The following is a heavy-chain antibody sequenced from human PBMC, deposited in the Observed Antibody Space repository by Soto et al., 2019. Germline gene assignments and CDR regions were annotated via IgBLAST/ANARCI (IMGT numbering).Heavy chain of an antibody. D-gene: IGHD3-22*01. J-gene: IGHJ4*02. CDR1: GGTFSNFA. Sequence: ASVKVSCKASGGTFSNFAVGWVRQAPGQGPEWMGWIIVGFGTTKYAQKFQGRVTITRDTSASTAYMELSSLRSEDTAVYYCARDYDSSGYPRYYFDYWGQGTLVTVSS. CDR3: ARDYDSSGYPRYYFDY. CDR2: IIVGFGTT. V-gene: IGHV1-69*05.